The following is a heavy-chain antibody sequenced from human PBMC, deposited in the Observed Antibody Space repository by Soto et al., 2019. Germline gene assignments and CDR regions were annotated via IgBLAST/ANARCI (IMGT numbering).Heavy chain of an antibody. Sequence: GESLKISCKGSGYSFTCYWIGWVRQMPGKGLEWMGIIYPGDSDTRYSPSFQGQVTISADKSISTAYLQWSSLKASDTAMYYWARQHGDSSGRNWFDPWGQGTLVTVSS. CDR1: GYSFTCYW. V-gene: IGHV5-51*01. CDR2: IYPGDSDT. J-gene: IGHJ5*02. CDR3: ARQHGDSSGRNWFDP. D-gene: IGHD3-22*01.